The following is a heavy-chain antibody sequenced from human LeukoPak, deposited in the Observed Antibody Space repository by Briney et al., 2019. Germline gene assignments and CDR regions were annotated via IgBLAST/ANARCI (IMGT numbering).Heavy chain of an antibody. CDR2: IYHSGST. V-gene: IGHV4-30-2*01. J-gene: IGHJ4*02. CDR1: GGSISGGGYS. D-gene: IGHD2-15*01. Sequence: PSQTLSLTCAVSGGSISGGGYSWSWIRQPPGKGLEWIGYIYHSGSTYYNPSLKSRVTISVDRSKNQFSLKLSSVTAADTAVYYCARGYCSGGSCYSLPDYWGQGTLVTVSS. CDR3: ARGYCSGGSCYSLPDY.